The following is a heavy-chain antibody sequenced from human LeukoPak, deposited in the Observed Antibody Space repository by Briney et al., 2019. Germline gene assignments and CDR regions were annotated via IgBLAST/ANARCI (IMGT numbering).Heavy chain of an antibody. V-gene: IGHV1-69*04. J-gene: IGHJ5*02. D-gene: IGHD6-19*01. Sequence: GASVKVSCKASGGTFSSYAISWVRQAPGQGLEWMGSIIPILGIANYAQKFQGRVTITADKSTSTAYMELSSLRSEDTAVYYCASSYFNAAGARWFDRWGQGTLVTVSS. CDR2: IIPILGIA. CDR1: GGTFSSYA. CDR3: ASSYFNAAGARWFDR.